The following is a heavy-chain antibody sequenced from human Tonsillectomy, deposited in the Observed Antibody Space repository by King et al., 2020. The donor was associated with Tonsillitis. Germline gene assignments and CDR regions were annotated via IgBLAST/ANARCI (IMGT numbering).Heavy chain of an antibody. CDR2: INPNSGGT. Sequence: QLVQSEAEVKKPGASVKVSCKASGYTFTGYYMHWVRQAPGQGLEWMGWINPNSGGTNYAQNFQGRVTITRDTSISTAYMELSRLRSDDTAVYYCARGGNFDFWSGYYKPLDYWGQGTLVTVSS. V-gene: IGHV1-2*02. J-gene: IGHJ4*02. CDR1: GYTFTGYY. CDR3: ARGGNFDFWSGYYKPLDY. D-gene: IGHD3-3*01.